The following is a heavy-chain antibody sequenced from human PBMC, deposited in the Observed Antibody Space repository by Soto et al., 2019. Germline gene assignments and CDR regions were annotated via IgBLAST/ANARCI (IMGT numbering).Heavy chain of an antibody. CDR2: IYYSGST. CDR3: VSSSLDDDLNWFDP. Sequence: QVQLQESGPGLVKPSETLSLTCTVSGGSISSYYWSWIRQPPGKGLEWIGYIYYSGSTNYNPSLRRRVTISVDTSKNQSSLKLSSVTAADTAVYYCVSSSLDDDLNWFDPWGQGTLVTVSS. CDR1: GGSISSYY. J-gene: IGHJ5*02. V-gene: IGHV4-59*08. D-gene: IGHD3-3*01.